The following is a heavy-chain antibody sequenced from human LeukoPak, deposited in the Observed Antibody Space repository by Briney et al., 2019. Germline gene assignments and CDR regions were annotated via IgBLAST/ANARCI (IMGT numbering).Heavy chain of an antibody. J-gene: IGHJ4*02. V-gene: IGHV3-66*01. D-gene: IGHD2-2*01. Sequence: TGGSLRLSCAASGFTVSTNYMTWVRQAPGKGLEWVSVIYSGGETYYADPVKGRFSISRDNSKNTLYVQMNSLRAEDTAVYYCAKDADIVVSSYFDYWGQGTLVTVSS. CDR2: IYSGGET. CDR3: AKDADIVVSSYFDY. CDR1: GFTVSTNY.